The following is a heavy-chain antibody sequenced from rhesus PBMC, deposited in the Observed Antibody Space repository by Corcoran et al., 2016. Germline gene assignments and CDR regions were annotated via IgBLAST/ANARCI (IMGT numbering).Heavy chain of an antibody. CDR2: IYGSIGST. J-gene: IGHJ4*01. CDR3: ARHVVGAPFDY. D-gene: IGHD1-44*02. Sequence: QMQLQESGPAVVKPSETLYLPCAVYGGSISSSNWWRWIRQSPGKVLEWIGGIYGSIGSTEYNPSIKSRVTMSRDTSKNQFSLKLSSVTAADTAVYYGARHVVGAPFDYWGQGVLVTVSS. CDR1: GGSISSSNW. V-gene: IGHV4-93*02.